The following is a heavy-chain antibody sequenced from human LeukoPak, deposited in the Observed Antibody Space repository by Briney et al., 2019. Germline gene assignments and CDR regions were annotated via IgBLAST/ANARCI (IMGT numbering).Heavy chain of an antibody. V-gene: IGHV1-46*01. CDR2: INPSGGST. CDR3: ARAPVLVVPAAMGSDAFDI. J-gene: IGHJ3*02. CDR1: GYTFTSYY. Sequence: ASVKVSCKASGYTFTSYYMHWVRQAPGQGLEWMGIINPSGGSTSYAQKFQGRVTMTRDTSTSTVYMELSSLRSEDTAVYYCARAPVLVVPAAMGSDAFDIWGQGTMVTVSS. D-gene: IGHD2-2*01.